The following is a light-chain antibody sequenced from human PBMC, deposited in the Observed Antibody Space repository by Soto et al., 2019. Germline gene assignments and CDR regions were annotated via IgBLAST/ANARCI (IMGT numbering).Light chain of an antibody. CDR2: DAS. CDR3: QQRSNWQT. V-gene: IGKV3-11*01. Sequence: EIVLTQSPATLSLSPGERATLSCRASQSVSSYLAWYQQKPGQAPRLLIYDASNRATGIPARCSGSGSGTDFTRTIRSLEPEDFAVYYCQQRSNWQTFGQGTKVEIK. CDR1: QSVSSY. J-gene: IGKJ1*01.